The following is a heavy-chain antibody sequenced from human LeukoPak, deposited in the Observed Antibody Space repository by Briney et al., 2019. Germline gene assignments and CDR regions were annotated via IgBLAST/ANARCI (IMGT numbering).Heavy chain of an antibody. CDR2: ISSSGSTI. Sequence: GGSLRLSCAASGFSFSSYSMNWVRQAPGKGLEWVSYISSSGSTIYYADSVKGRFTISRDNAKNSLYLQMNSLRAEDTAVYYCARLDGLSAFDIWGQGTMVTVSS. D-gene: IGHD3-16*01. CDR3: ARLDGLSAFDI. J-gene: IGHJ3*02. V-gene: IGHV3-48*04. CDR1: GFSFSSYS.